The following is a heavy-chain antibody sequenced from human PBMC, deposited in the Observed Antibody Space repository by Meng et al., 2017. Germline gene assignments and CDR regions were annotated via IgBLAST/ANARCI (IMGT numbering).Heavy chain of an antibody. CDR2: IYYSGST. CDR3: ARDCINRGPATGTIDY. J-gene: IGHJ4*02. CDR1: GGSISSSSYY. D-gene: IGHD1-1*01. Sequence: SETLSLTCTVSGGSISSSSYYWGWIRQPPGKGLEWIGSIYYSGSTYYNPSLKSRVTISVDTSKNQFSLKLSSVTAADTAVYYCARDCINRGPATGTIDYWAQGTLVTVSS. V-gene: IGHV4-39*07.